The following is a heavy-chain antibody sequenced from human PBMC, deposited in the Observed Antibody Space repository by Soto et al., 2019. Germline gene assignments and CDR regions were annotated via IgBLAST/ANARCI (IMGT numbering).Heavy chain of an antibody. D-gene: IGHD3-3*01. J-gene: IGHJ4*02. Sequence: GGSLRLSCAASGFTFSSYGMHWVRQAPGKGLEWVAVIWYDGSNKYYADSVKGRFTISRDNSKNTLYLQMNSLRAEDTAVYYCARDPYDFWSGYPGFYFDYWGQGTLVTVS. CDR3: ARDPYDFWSGYPGFYFDY. CDR2: IWYDGSNK. CDR1: GFTFSSYG. V-gene: IGHV3-33*01.